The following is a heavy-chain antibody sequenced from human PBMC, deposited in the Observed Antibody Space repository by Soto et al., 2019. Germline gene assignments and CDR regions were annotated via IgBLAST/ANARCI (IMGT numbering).Heavy chain of an antibody. CDR1: GFTFDDYA. CDR3: ARGVVAAYYYMDV. V-gene: IGHV3-9*01. J-gene: IGHJ6*03. CDR2: ISWNSGSI. D-gene: IGHD2-15*01. Sequence: EVQLVESGGGLVQPGRSLRLSCAASGFTFDDYAMHWVRQAPGKGLEWVSGISWNSGSIGYADSVKGRFTISRDNAKNSLYLQMNSLRAEDTALYYCARGVVAAYYYMDVWGKGTTVTVSS.